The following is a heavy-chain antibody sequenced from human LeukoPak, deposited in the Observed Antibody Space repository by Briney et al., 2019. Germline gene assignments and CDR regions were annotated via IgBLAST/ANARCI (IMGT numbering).Heavy chain of an antibody. CDR1: GFTFSSYW. J-gene: IGHJ3*02. CDR2: IKQDGSEK. Sequence: PGGSLRLSCAASGFTFSSYWMSWVRQAPGKGLEWVANIKQDGSEKYYVDSVKGRFTISRDNAKNSLYLQMNSLRAEDTAVYYCARDQVGGVVRRHKGAFDIWGQGTMVTVSS. CDR3: ARDQVGGVVRRHKGAFDI. D-gene: IGHD2-21*01. V-gene: IGHV3-7*01.